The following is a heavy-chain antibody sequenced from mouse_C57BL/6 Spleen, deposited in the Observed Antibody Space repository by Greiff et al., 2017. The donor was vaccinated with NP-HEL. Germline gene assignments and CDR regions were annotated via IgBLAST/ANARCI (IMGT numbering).Heavy chain of an antibody. Sequence: QVQLQHPGAELVKPGASVKLSCKASGYTFTSYWMHWVKQRPGQGLEWIGMIHPNSGSTNYNEKFKSKATLTVDKSSSTAYMQLSSLTSEDSAVYYCAREGITTVVAFDYWGQGTTLTVSS. J-gene: IGHJ2*01. D-gene: IGHD1-1*01. CDR2: IHPNSGST. V-gene: IGHV1-64*01. CDR1: GYTFTSYW. CDR3: AREGITTVVAFDY.